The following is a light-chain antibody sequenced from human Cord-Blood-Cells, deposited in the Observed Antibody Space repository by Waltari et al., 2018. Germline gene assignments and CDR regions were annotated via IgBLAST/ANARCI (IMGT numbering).Light chain of an antibody. J-gene: IGLJ2*01. CDR1: SLRRYY. CDR3: NYRDSRGNPS. CDR2: GKN. Sequence: SSELTQDPAVSVALGQTVRITCQGASLRRYYASWYQQKPGQAPVLVIYGKNNRPSGIPVRFSVPSSVNTASLTVTGAQAEDEADYYCNYRDSRGNPSFGGGTKLTVL. V-gene: IGLV3-19*01.